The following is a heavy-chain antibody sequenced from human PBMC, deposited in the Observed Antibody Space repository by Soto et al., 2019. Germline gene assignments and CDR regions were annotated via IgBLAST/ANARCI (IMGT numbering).Heavy chain of an antibody. CDR2: IWYDGSNK. CDR1: AFTFSSSV. Sequence: GGSLRLSCAASAFTFSSSVMHWVRQAPGKGLGRVAFIWYDGSNKYYEDSVQGRFTISRDNSNIAVYLQMNSLRAEDTAVYYCARDSAGDVFDIRGQGTMVTVSS. CDR3: ARDSAGDVFDI. V-gene: IGHV3-33*01. D-gene: IGHD6-13*01. J-gene: IGHJ3*02.